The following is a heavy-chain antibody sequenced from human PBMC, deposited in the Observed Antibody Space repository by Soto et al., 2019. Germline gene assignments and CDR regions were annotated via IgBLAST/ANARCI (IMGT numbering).Heavy chain of an antibody. CDR2: ISGDGTRT. Sequence: LRLSCAASGFNFYNYAMTWVRQAPGKGLEWVSGISGDGTRTYYGDSVKGRFTISRDNSKNTVFLQMNSLRAEDTALYYCVKGLRPNRGWFGPWGQGTRVTVSS. CDR3: VKGLRPNRGWFGP. J-gene: IGHJ5*02. V-gene: IGHV3-23*01. D-gene: IGHD3-3*01. CDR1: GFNFYNYA.